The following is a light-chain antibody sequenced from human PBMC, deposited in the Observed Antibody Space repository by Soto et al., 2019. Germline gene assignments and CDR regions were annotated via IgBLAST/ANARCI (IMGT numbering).Light chain of an antibody. V-gene: IGLV1-40*01. CDR3: QSYDSSLSGYV. Sequence: QSALTQSPSVSGAPGQRVTISCTGSSSSIGAGYDVHWYQQLPGTAPKLLIYANTNRPSGVPGRFSGSKSGTSASLAITGLQAEDEADYYCQSYDSSLSGYVFGTGTKVTVL. CDR1: SSSIGAGYD. CDR2: ANT. J-gene: IGLJ1*01.